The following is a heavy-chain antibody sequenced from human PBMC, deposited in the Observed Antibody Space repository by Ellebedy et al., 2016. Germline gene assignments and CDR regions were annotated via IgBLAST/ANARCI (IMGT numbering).Heavy chain of an antibody. Sequence: ASVKVSXKVSRYTLTELSMHWVRQAPGKGLEWMGGFDPEDGETIYAQKFQGRVTMTEDTSTDTAYMELSSLRSDDTAVYYCARVSRGVITIDYWGQGTLVTVSS. J-gene: IGHJ4*02. CDR1: RYTLTELS. V-gene: IGHV1-24*01. D-gene: IGHD3-10*01. CDR3: ARVSRGVITIDY. CDR2: FDPEDGET.